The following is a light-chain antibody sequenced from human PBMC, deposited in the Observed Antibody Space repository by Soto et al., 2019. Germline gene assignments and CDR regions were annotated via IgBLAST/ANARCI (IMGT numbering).Light chain of an antibody. V-gene: IGKV1-5*01. J-gene: IGKJ4*01. CDR1: QTLRTW. Sequence: DIPMTQSPSTLSASVGDRVTITCRASQTLRTWLAWYQQKPGKAPKLLIYDVSILQSGVPSRFSGSGSGTEFTLSISSLQPDDFAADYCQQYNGYPLTFGGGTKVEFK. CDR3: QQYNGYPLT. CDR2: DVS.